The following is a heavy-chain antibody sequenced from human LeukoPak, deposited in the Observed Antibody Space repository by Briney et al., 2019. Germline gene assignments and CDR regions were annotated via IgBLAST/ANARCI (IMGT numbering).Heavy chain of an antibody. V-gene: IGHV1-2*02. Sequence: GASVKVSCKASGYTFTGYYMHWVRQAPGQGLEWMGWINPNSGGTNYAQKFQGRVTMTRDTSINTAYMELSRLRSDDTAVYYCARDGHYDSSGYYRYAFDIWGQGTMVTVSS. J-gene: IGHJ3*02. CDR3: ARDGHYDSSGYYRYAFDI. CDR2: INPNSGGT. CDR1: GYTFTGYY. D-gene: IGHD3-22*01.